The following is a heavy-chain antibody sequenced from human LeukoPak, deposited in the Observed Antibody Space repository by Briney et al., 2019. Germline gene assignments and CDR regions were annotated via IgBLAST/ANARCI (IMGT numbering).Heavy chain of an antibody. CDR3: ARVSYYGSGSYLKTDYYYYYYGMDV. D-gene: IGHD3-10*01. CDR1: GFTFSSYG. V-gene: IGHV3-33*01. CDR2: IWYDGSNK. J-gene: IGHJ6*04. Sequence: GGSLRLSCAASGFTFSSYGMHWVRQAPGKGLEWVAVIWYDGSNKYYADSVKGRFTISRDNSKNTLYLQMNSLRAEDTAVYYCARVSYYGSGSYLKTDYYYYYYGMDVWGKGTTVTVSS.